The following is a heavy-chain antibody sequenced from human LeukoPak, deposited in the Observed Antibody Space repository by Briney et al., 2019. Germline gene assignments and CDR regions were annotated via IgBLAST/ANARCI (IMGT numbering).Heavy chain of an antibody. CDR1: GYIFTGYY. J-gene: IGHJ3*02. CDR2: INPNNGGT. Sequence: ASVKVSCKASGYIFTGYYMHWVRQAPGQGLEWMGRINPNNGGTNFAQKFQGRVTMTRDTSISTAYMELSRLRSDDTAVYYCARVASSGSGSFDIWGQGTMVTVSS. CDR3: ARVASSGSGSFDI. D-gene: IGHD3-22*01. V-gene: IGHV1-2*06.